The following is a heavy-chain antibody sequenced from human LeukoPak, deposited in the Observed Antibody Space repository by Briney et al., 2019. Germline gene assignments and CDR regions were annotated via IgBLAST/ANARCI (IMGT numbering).Heavy chain of an antibody. CDR3: AKVAVDTAMLTVLLITTYFDY. CDR1: GFTFSSYA. CDR2: ISGSDGST. D-gene: IGHD5-18*01. V-gene: IGHV3-23*01. J-gene: IGHJ4*02. Sequence: GGSLRLSCAASGFTFSSYAMSWVRQAPGKGLEWVSAISGSDGSTHYADFVKGRFTISRDNSKNTLYLQMNSLRADDTAAYYCAKVAVDTAMLTVLLITTYFDYWGQGTLVTVSS.